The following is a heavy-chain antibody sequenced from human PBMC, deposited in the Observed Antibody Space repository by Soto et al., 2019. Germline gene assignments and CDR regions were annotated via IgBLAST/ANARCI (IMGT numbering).Heavy chain of an antibody. Sequence: GGSLRLSCAASGFTFSSYAMSWVRQAPGKGLEWVSAISGSGGSTYYADSVKGRFTISRDNSKNTLYLQMNSLRAEDTAVYYCAKDRKPTNNIFIGSAAYYGMDVWGQGTTVTVSS. V-gene: IGHV3-23*01. CDR3: AKDRKPTNNIFIGSAAYYGMDV. CDR2: ISGSGGST. J-gene: IGHJ6*02. CDR1: GFTFSSYA. D-gene: IGHD2-21*01.